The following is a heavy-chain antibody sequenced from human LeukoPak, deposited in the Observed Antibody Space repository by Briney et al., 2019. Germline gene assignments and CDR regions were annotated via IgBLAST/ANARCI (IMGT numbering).Heavy chain of an antibody. CDR2: ILCDGSNK. D-gene: IGHD5-18*01. Sequence: GGSLRLSCAAAGFTFSSYGMRWVRQAPGKGLEWVAVILCDGSNKYYADSVKGRFTISRDNSKDTLYLQMNSLRAEDTAVYYCARDAKYSYDPYYFDYWGQGTLVTVSS. CDR1: GFTFSSYG. V-gene: IGHV3-33*01. J-gene: IGHJ4*02. CDR3: ARDAKYSYDPYYFDY.